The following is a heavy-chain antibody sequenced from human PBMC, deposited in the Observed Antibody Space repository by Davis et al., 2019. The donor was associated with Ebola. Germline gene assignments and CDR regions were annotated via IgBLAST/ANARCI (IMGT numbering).Heavy chain of an antibody. CDR2: IYYSGST. J-gene: IGHJ6*04. CDR3: ARHPGMDV. V-gene: IGHV4-39*01. Sequence: SETLSLTCTVSGGSISSSSYYWGWIRQPPGKGLEWIGTIYYSGSTFYNPSLKSRVTIPVDTSKNQFSLRLNTVTAADTAVYYCARHPGMDVWGKGTTVTVSS. CDR1: GGSISSSSYY.